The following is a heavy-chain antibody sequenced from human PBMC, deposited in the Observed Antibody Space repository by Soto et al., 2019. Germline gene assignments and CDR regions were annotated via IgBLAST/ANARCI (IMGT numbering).Heavy chain of an antibody. J-gene: IGHJ5*02. CDR3: ARSYCSGGSCYDEMDNWFDP. CDR1: GGSISSSSYY. D-gene: IGHD2-15*01. CDR2: IYYSGST. V-gene: IGHV4-39*01. Sequence: SETLSLTCTVSGGSISSSSYYWGWIRQPPGKGLEWIGSIYYSGSTYYNPSLKSRVTISVDTSKNQFSLKLSSVTAADTAVYYCARSYCSGGSCYDEMDNWFDPWGQGTLVTVSS.